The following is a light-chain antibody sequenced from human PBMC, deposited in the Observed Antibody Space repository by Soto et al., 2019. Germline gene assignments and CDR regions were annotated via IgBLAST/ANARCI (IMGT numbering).Light chain of an antibody. Sequence: DIQMTQPPSTLSASVGDRVNITCRASQSISSWLAWYQQKPGKAPKLLIYDASSLESGVPSRFSGSGSGTEFTLTISSLQPDDFATYYCQQYNSYSWTFGQGTKVDI. CDR3: QQYNSYSWT. CDR1: QSISSW. V-gene: IGKV1-5*01. CDR2: DAS. J-gene: IGKJ1*01.